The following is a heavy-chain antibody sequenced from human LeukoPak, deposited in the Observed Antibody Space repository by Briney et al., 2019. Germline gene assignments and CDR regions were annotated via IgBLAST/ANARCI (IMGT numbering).Heavy chain of an antibody. CDR2: ISGSGFST. CDR3: ANTGLPSPNYCDY. CDR1: GITFNIFG. V-gene: IGHV3-23*01. Sequence: GGSLRLSCAASGITFNIFGLSWVRQAPGKGLEWVSTISGSGFSTYYADSVKGRFTISRDNSKNTLYLQMNSLGAEDTAVYYCANTGLPSPNYCDYWGQGTLVTVS. J-gene: IGHJ4*02. D-gene: IGHD5/OR15-5a*01.